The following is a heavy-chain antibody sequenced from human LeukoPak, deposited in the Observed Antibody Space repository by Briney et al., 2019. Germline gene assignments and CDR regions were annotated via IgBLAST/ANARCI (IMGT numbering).Heavy chain of an antibody. CDR2: IYPGDSET. CDR3: ASITAVAHAFDI. D-gene: IGHD4-23*01. Sequence: GESLKISCKGSGYSFATFWIGWVRQMPGKGLEWMGIIYPGDSETRYSPSFQGQVTFSADKSINTAYLQWSSLKASDSAMYYCASITAVAHAFDIWGQGTMVTVSS. CDR1: GYSFATFW. J-gene: IGHJ3*02. V-gene: IGHV5-51*01.